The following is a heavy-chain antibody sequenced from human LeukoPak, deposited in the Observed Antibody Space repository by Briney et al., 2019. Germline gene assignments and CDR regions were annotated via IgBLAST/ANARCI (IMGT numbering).Heavy chain of an antibody. Sequence: ASVKVSCKASGYTFTGYYMHWVRQAPGQGLEWMGWINPNSGGTNYAQKFQGRVTMTRDTSISTVYMEMSRLRSDDTAVYYCARESVPAVAARRALKSRGQGTLVAVSS. V-gene: IGHV1-2*02. J-gene: IGHJ4*02. CDR1: GYTFTGYY. CDR3: ARESVPAVAARRALKS. D-gene: IGHD6-6*01. CDR2: INPNSGGT.